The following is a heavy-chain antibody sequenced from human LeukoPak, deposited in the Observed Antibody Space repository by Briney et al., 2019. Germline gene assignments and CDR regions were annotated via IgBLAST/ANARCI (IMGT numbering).Heavy chain of an antibody. D-gene: IGHD6-19*01. CDR3: ARAVAGTPIDY. Sequence: GGSLRLSCAASGFTFSSYGMHWVRQAPGKGLEWVAVISYDGSNKYYADSVKGRFTISRDNSKNTLYLQMNSLRAEDTAVYYCARAVAGTPIDYWGQGTLVTVSS. J-gene: IGHJ4*02. CDR1: GFTFSSYG. CDR2: ISYDGSNK. V-gene: IGHV3-30*03.